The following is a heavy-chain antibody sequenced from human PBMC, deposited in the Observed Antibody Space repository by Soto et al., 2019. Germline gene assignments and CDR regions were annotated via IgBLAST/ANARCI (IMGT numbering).Heavy chain of an antibody. CDR3: ARDRVRLVSSSSDSGYYYYYGMDV. CDR2: ISSSSSTI. Sequence: GGSLRLSCAASGFTFSSYSMNWVRQAPGKGLEWVSYISSSSSTIYYADSVKGRFTISRDNAKNSLYLQMNSLRDEDTAVYYCARDRVRLVSSSSDSGYYYYYGMDVWGQGTTVTVSS. CDR1: GFTFSSYS. V-gene: IGHV3-48*02. J-gene: IGHJ6*02. D-gene: IGHD6-6*01.